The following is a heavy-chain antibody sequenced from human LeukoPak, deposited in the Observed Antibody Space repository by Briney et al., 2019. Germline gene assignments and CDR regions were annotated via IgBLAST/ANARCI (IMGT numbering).Heavy chain of an antibody. CDR1: GFTFSTYA. CDR2: IWYDGTNK. D-gene: IGHD2-21*02. J-gene: IGHJ4*02. Sequence: GGSLRLSCAASGFTFSTYAIHWVRQAPGKGLEWVAVIWYDGTNKYYADSVKGRFTISRDNSKNTLYLQMNSLRAEDTAVYYCARIGGDRHPIEYWGQGTLVTASS. V-gene: IGHV3-33*01. CDR3: ARIGGDRHPIEY.